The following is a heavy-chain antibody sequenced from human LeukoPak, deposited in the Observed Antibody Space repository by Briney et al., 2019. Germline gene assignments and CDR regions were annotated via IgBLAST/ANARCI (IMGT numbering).Heavy chain of an antibody. D-gene: IGHD3-10*01. CDR1: GYTFTSYD. CDR3: ARGSGNPRDGDWFDP. V-gene: IGHV1-8*01. CDR2: MNPNSGNT. J-gene: IGHJ5*02. Sequence: ASVKVSCKASGYTFTSYDINWVRQATGQGLEWMGWMNPNSGNTGYAQKFQGRVTITRNTSISTAYMELSSLRSEDTAVYYCARGSGNPRDGDWFDPWGQGTLVTVSS.